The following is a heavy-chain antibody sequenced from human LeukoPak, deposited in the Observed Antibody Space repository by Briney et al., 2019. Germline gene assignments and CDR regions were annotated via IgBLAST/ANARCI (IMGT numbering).Heavy chain of an antibody. J-gene: IGHJ6*03. V-gene: IGHV1-2*02. CDR1: GYTFTGYY. CDR3: ARGTVTTRYYYYYMDV. Sequence: GASVKVSCKASGYTFTGYYMHWVRQAPGQGLEWMGWINPNSGGTNYAQKFQGRVTMTRDTSISTAYMELSRLRSDDTAVYYCARGTVTTRYYYYYMDVWGKGTTVTVSS. CDR2: INPNSGGT. D-gene: IGHD4-17*01.